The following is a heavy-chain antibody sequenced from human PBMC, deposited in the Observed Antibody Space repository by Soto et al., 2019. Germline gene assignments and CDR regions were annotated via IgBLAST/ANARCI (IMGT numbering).Heavy chain of an antibody. V-gene: IGHV1-69*06. CDR2: IVPKVGTV. D-gene: IGHD3-3*01. CDR3: ARRDTSGFLRYFDS. CDR1: GGTFSSFINYP. Sequence: SVKVSCKSSGGTFSSFINYPINWVRQAPGQGLEWMGGIVPKVGTVNYAQKFRGKVTITADKSTGTAYMELSSLRSEDTALYYCARRDTSGFLRYFDSWGQGTPVTVSS. J-gene: IGHJ4*02.